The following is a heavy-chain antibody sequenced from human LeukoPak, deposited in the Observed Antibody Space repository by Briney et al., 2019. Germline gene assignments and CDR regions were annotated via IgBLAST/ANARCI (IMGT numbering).Heavy chain of an antibody. Sequence: GGSLRLSCAASGFTFGSYAMHWVRQAPGKGLEWVAVISYDGSNKYYADSVKGRFTISRDNSKNTLYLQMNSLRAEDTAVYYCARDRLLPLGYCSSTSCYGNWFDPWGQGTLVTVSS. V-gene: IGHV3-30*04. J-gene: IGHJ5*02. CDR1: GFTFGSYA. CDR3: ARDRLLPLGYCSSTSCYGNWFDP. D-gene: IGHD2-2*01. CDR2: ISYDGSNK.